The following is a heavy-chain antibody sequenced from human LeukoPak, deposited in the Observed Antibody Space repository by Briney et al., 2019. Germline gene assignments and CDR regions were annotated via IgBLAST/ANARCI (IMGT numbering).Heavy chain of an antibody. CDR2: FYYSGST. CDR3: ARLVVSNWCHEVLLGRDY. D-gene: IGHD6-13*01. V-gene: IGHV4-39*01. Sequence: PSETLSLTCTVSGGSISSRPYCWGWIRQPPGKGLEWLGSFYYSGSTYYKPSLKSRLTISIDTSKNQISMRLTSVTAADTAVYYCARLVVSNWCHEVLLGRDYWGQGTLVTVSS. J-gene: IGHJ4*02. CDR1: GGSISSRPYC.